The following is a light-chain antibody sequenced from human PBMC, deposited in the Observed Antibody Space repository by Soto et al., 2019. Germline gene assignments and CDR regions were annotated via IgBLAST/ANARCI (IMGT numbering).Light chain of an antibody. CDR2: WAS. CDR3: QQYYTSPTT. CDR1: QSLLYNSNNENY. J-gene: IGKJ2*01. Sequence: DIVMTQSPDSLAVSLGERATIHCKSSQSLLYNSNNENYLAWYQQKPGQPPRLLIYWASYRASGVPDRFSGSGSGTDFRLTVNSLQAEDVATYHCQQYYTSPTTFGQGTRLEMK. V-gene: IGKV4-1*01.